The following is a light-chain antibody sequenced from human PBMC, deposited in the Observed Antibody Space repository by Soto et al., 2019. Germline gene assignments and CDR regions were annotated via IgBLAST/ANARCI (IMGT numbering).Light chain of an antibody. CDR2: AAS. CDR3: QQLNSYPLT. Sequence: DIQLTQSPSFLSASVGDRVTITCRASQGISSYLAWYQQKPGKAPKLLIYAASTLQSGVPSRFSGSGSGKEFTLTISSLQPEDFATYSCQQLNSYPLTFGPGTKVDIK. J-gene: IGKJ3*01. CDR1: QGISSY. V-gene: IGKV1-9*01.